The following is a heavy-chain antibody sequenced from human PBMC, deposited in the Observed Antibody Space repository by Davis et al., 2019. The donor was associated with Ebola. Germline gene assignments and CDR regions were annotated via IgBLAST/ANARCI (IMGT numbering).Heavy chain of an antibody. CDR3: ARGLGYFDWGRY. V-gene: IGHV4-39*07. D-gene: IGHD3-9*01. CDR1: GGSISSSSYY. J-gene: IGHJ3*01. CDR2: IYYSGST. Sequence: MPSETLSLTCTVSGGSISSSSYYWGWIRQPPGKGLEWIGSIYYSGSTYYNPSLKSRVTISVDTSKNQFSLKLSSVTAADTAVYYCARGLGYFDWGRYWGQGTMVTVSS.